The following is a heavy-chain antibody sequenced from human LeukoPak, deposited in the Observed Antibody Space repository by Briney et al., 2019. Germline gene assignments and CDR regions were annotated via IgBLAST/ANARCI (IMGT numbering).Heavy chain of an antibody. CDR1: GFTVSGYW. D-gene: IGHD2-2*01. CDR2: MSSDGIST. CDR3: ARGRGDCSSTTCLTDAFDI. V-gene: IGHV3-74*01. J-gene: IGHJ3*02. Sequence: AGGSLRLSCVASGFTVSGYWMNWVRQAPGKGLLWVSRMSSDGISTRYADSVKGRFTISRDNAKNTVHLQMNSLRAEDTGVFFCARGRGDCSSTTCLTDAFDIWGHGTVVTVSS.